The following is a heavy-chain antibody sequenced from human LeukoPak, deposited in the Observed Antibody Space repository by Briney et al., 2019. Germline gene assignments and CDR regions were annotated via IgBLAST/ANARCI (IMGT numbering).Heavy chain of an antibody. CDR1: GGSISSYY. CDR2: IYTSGST. J-gene: IGHJ6*02. Sequence: SETLSLTCTVSGGSISSYYWSWIRQPAGKGLEWIGRIYTSGSTNYNPSLKSRVTMSVDTSKNQFSLKLSSVTAADTAVYYCARDGYDILTGYNNNYYYYYGMDVWGQGTTVTVSS. V-gene: IGHV4-4*07. CDR3: ARDGYDILTGYNNNYYYYYGMDV. D-gene: IGHD3-9*01.